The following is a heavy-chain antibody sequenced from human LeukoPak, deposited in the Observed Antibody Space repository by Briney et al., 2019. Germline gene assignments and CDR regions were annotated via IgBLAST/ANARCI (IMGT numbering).Heavy chain of an antibody. CDR3: AGGLRRRGVVEI. V-gene: IGHV3-23*01. Sequence: GGSLRLCCAASGFTFSSYAMSWVRQAPGKGLEWVSAISGSGGSTYYADSVKGRFTISRDNSKNTLYLQMNSLRAEDTAVYYCAGGLRRRGVVEIWGQGTMVTVSS. D-gene: IGHD3-10*01. CDR2: ISGSGGST. J-gene: IGHJ3*02. CDR1: GFTFSSYA.